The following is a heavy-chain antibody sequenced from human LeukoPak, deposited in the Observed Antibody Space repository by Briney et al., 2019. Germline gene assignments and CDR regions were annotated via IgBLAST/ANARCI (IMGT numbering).Heavy chain of an antibody. CDR3: ARVTPYYDILTGYMIH. D-gene: IGHD3-9*01. CDR1: GYTFTGYG. Sequence: ASVKVSCKASGYTFTGYGISWVRQAPGQGVEWMGWISAYNRNTNYAQKLQGRVTMTTDTSTRTAYMELRSLRSDDTAVYYCARVTPYYDILTGYMIHWGQGTLVTVSS. J-gene: IGHJ4*02. CDR2: ISAYNRNT. V-gene: IGHV1-18*01.